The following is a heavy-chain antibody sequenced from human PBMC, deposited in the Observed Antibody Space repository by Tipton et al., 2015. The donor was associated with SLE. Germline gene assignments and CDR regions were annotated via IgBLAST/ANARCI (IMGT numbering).Heavy chain of an antibody. CDR2: IYTSGST. Sequence: TLSLTCTVSGGSISSGSYHWSWIRQPAGKGLEWIGHIYTSGSTNYNPSLKSRVTISVDTSKNQFSLKLSSVTAADTAVYYCARGWGSWPYYFDYWGQGTLVTVSS. CDR1: GGSISSGSYH. J-gene: IGHJ4*02. CDR3: ARGWGSWPYYFDY. D-gene: IGHD6-13*01. V-gene: IGHV4-61*09.